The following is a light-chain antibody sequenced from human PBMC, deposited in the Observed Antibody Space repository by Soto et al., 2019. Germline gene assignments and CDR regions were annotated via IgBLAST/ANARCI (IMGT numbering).Light chain of an antibody. Sequence: QSVLTQPPSVSGAPGQRVTISCTGSSSNIGAAYDVHWYQHVAGTAPKLLIYANSNRPLGVPDRCSGSKSGTSASLTIAGLQVEDEADYYCQSYDTGLSAVIFGGGTKLTVL. J-gene: IGLJ2*01. CDR1: SSNIGAAYD. CDR2: ANS. CDR3: QSYDTGLSAVI. V-gene: IGLV1-40*01.